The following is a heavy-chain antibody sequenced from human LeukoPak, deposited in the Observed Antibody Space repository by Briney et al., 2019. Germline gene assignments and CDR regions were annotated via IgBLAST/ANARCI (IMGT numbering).Heavy chain of an antibody. V-gene: IGHV3-23*01. D-gene: IGHD3-10*01. Sequence: GGSLRLSCAASGFTFTDYAMSWVRQAPGKGLEWVASNSCCGGSTYYADSVKGRFTISGDNSKDTLYLQMNSLRVEDAAVYHCAKGRGDPYFFDSWGQGTLVAVSS. CDR2: NSCCGGST. CDR3: AKGRGDPYFFDS. J-gene: IGHJ4*02. CDR1: GFTFTDYA.